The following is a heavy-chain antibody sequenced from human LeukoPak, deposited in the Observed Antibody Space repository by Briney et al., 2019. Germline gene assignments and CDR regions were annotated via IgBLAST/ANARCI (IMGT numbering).Heavy chain of an antibody. V-gene: IGHV3-21*01. Sequence: GGSLRLSCAASGFTFSSYSMNWVRQAPGKGLEWVSSISSSGSYIYYADSVKGRFTISRDNARNSLYLQVNSLRAEDTAVYYCARDGRLYYFDYWGQGTLVTVSS. J-gene: IGHJ4*02. CDR2: ISSSGSYI. CDR1: GFTFSSYS. CDR3: ARDGRLYYFDY.